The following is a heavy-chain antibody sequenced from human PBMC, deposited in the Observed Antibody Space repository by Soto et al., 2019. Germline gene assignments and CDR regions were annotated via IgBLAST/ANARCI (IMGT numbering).Heavy chain of an antibody. CDR2: IYYSGST. J-gene: IGHJ5*02. Sequence: ASETLSLTCTVSGDSISSSSYYWGWIRQPPGKGLEWIGSIYYSGSTFYNPSLKGRVTISVDTSKNQFSLKLSSVTAADTAVYYCARRGDYGDYGRFDPWGQGTLVTVSS. CDR3: ARRGDYGDYGRFDP. V-gene: IGHV4-39*01. CDR1: GDSISSSSYY. D-gene: IGHD4-17*01.